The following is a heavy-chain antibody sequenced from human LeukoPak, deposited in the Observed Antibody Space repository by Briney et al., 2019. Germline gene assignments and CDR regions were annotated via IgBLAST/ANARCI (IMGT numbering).Heavy chain of an antibody. CDR1: GGSISIGSYY. D-gene: IGHD4-11*01. J-gene: IGHJ3*02. CDR3: ARDTHRDAVGRLQPRSDAFDI. Sequence: SETLSLTCTVSGGSISIGSYYWSWIRQPAGKGLEWIGRIYTSGSTNYNPSLKSRVTISVDTSKNQFSLKLSSVTAADTAVYYCARDTHRDAVGRLQPRSDAFDIWGQGTMVTVSS. CDR2: IYTSGST. V-gene: IGHV4-61*02.